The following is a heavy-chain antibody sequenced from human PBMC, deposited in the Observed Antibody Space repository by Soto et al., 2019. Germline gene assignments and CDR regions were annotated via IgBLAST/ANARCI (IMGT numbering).Heavy chain of an antibody. CDR1: GGSFSGYY. Sequence: SETLSLTCAVYGGSFSGYYWSWIRQPPGKGLEWIGEINHSGSTNYNPSLKSRVTISVDTSKNQFSLKLSSVTAADTAVYYCARGGYVVGATAFDYWGQGTLVTVSS. D-gene: IGHD1-26*01. V-gene: IGHV4-34*01. CDR3: ARGGYVVGATAFDY. CDR2: INHSGST. J-gene: IGHJ4*02.